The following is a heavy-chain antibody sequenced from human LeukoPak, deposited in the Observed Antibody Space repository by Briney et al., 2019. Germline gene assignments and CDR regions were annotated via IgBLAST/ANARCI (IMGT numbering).Heavy chain of an antibody. J-gene: IGHJ4*02. CDR3: ALTVPVYYYDSSGYPGYDY. CDR1: GFSLSTSGVG. V-gene: IGHV2-5*01. Sequence: SGPTLVKPTQTLTLTCTFSGFSLSTSGVGVGWIRQPPGKALEWLALIYWNDDKRYSPSLKSRLTITKDTSKNQVVLTMTNMDPVDTATYYCALTVPVYYYDSSGYPGYDYWGQGTLVTVSS. D-gene: IGHD3-22*01. CDR2: IYWNDDK.